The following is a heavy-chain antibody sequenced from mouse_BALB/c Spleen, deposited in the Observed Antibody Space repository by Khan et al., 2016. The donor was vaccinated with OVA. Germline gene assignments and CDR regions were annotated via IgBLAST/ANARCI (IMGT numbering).Heavy chain of an antibody. Sequence: EVKLLESGPGLVKPSQSLSLTCTVTGYSITSGYGWNWIRQFPGNKLEWMGYISYSGSTNYNTSLKSRISITRDTSKNQFFLQLNSVSTEATATYYCARTARIKYWGQGTTLTVSS. D-gene: IGHD1-2*01. V-gene: IGHV3-2*02. J-gene: IGHJ2*01. CDR2: ISYSGST. CDR3: ARTARIKY. CDR1: GYSITSGYG.